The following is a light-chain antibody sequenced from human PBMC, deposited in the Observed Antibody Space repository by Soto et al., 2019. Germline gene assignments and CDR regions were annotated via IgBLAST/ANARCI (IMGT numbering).Light chain of an antibody. CDR1: SSDVGAYTF. Sequence: QSALTQPASVSGSPGQSITISCTGTSSDVGAYTFVSWYQQHPGQVPKYMIFDVSSRPSGVSDRFSGSKSGHPASLTISGLQAEDEGDYCSSYTSSSTHVFGSGTKLTVL. CDR2: DVS. CDR3: SSYTSSSTHV. J-gene: IGLJ1*01. V-gene: IGLV2-14*03.